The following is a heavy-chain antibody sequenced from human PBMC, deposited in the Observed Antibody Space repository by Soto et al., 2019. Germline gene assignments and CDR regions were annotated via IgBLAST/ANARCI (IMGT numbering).Heavy chain of an antibody. J-gene: IGHJ6*02. V-gene: IGHV1-2*02. CDR2: INPNSGAT. D-gene: IGHD2-2*02. CDR1: GYTFTDYY. Sequence: QVQLVQSRAEVKKPGASVNVSCKASGYTFTDYYIYWLRQAPGHGLEWMGWINPNSGATNYAHNFQGRVTMTRDTSIRAAYMELSRLSSDDTAVYYWAKDQGGYMVSGMDVWGQGTTVTVSS. CDR3: AKDQGGYMVSGMDV.